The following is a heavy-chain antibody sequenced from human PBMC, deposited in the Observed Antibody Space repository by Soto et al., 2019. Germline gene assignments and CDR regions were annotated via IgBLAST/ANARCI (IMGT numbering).Heavy chain of an antibody. J-gene: IGHJ6*02. V-gene: IGHV3-30-3*01. CDR3: ARDRAVALLGLRQRTYYYHFFGIDV. Sequence: QVQLVESGGSVVQPGRSLRLSCAASEFTFRSYAMHWVRQAPGKGLEWVAVISYDGNNQYYADSVKGRFTVSRDNSKNTLYLQMNTLRPDDTALYYCARDRAVALLGLRQRTYYYHFFGIDVLGQGTTVIVSS. D-gene: IGHD4-17*01. CDR1: EFTFRSYA. CDR2: ISYDGNNQ.